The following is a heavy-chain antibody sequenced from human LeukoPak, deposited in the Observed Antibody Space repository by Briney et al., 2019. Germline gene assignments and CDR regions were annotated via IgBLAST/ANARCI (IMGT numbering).Heavy chain of an antibody. V-gene: IGHV3-33*01. Sequence: PGGSLRLSCAASGFAFSTYGMHWVRQAPGKGLEGVAVIWFDGSKKYYADSVKGRFTISRDNSKNTLYLQMNSLRAEDTAVYYCARPYYYGSGSHPHLDYWGQGTLVTVSS. CDR2: IWFDGSKK. J-gene: IGHJ4*02. D-gene: IGHD3-10*01. CDR1: GFAFSTYG. CDR3: ARPYYYGSGSHPHLDY.